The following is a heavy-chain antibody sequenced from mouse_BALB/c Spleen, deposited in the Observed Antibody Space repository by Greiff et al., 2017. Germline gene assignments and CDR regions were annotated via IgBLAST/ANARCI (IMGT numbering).Heavy chain of an antibody. CDR1: GFSLTSYG. Sequence: VQLQQSGPSLVQPSQSLSITCTVSGFSLTSYGVHWVRQSPGKGLEWLGVIWRGGSTDYNAAFMSRLSITKDNSKSQVFLKMNSLQTDDTAMYYCARDEGLLYAMDYWGQGTSVTVSS. D-gene: IGHD1-1*01. CDR3: ARDEGLLYAMDY. V-gene: IGHV2-5-1*01. J-gene: IGHJ4*01. CDR2: IWRGGST.